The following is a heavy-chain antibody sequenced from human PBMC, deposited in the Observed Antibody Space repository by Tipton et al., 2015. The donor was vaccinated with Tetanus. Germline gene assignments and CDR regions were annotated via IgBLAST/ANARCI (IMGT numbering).Heavy chain of an antibody. CDR2: IYSRGST. Sequence: TLSLTCSVSGVSISGGRYYWSWIRQRPGKGLEWIGDIYSRGSTYTDPSLKGRVTISVDTAKNQISLRVNSVTAADTAVYYCARDQARGARGWNYFDFWGLGTLVTVSS. CDR1: GVSISGGRYY. J-gene: IGHJ4*02. V-gene: IGHV4-31*03. D-gene: IGHD1-26*01. CDR3: ARDQARGARGWNYFDF.